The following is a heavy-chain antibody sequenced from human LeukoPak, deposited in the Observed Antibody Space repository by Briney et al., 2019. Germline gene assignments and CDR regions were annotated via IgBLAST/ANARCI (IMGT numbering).Heavy chain of an antibody. V-gene: IGHV1-69*05. D-gene: IGHD2-21*02. CDR1: GGTFSSYA. J-gene: IGHJ6*03. CDR3: ARGEVTYLGYYYYKDV. CDR2: IIPIFGTA. Sequence: GASVKVSCKASGGTFSSYAIGWVRQAPGQGLEWMGGIIPIFGTANYAQKFQGRVTITTDESTSTAYMELSSLRSEDTAVYYCARGEVTYLGYYYYKDVWGKGTTVTVSS.